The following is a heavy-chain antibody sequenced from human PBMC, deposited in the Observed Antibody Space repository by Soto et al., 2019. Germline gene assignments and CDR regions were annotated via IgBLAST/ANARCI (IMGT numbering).Heavy chain of an antibody. CDR1: GFTFSSYA. CDR2: ISGSGDST. D-gene: IGHD6-13*01. J-gene: IGHJ4*02. CDR3: ARRGPGTYFDY. V-gene: IGHV3-23*01. Sequence: PGGSLRLSCAVSGFTFSSYAMNWVRQAPGKGLEWVSVISGSGDSTYYADSVKGRFTISRDNSKNTLYLQMNSLRTEDTAVYYCARRGPGTYFDYWGQGTLVTVSS.